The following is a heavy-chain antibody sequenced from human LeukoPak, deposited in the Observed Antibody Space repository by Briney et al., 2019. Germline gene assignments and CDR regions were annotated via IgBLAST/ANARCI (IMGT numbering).Heavy chain of an antibody. D-gene: IGHD3-3*01. CDR1: GFTVSGNY. V-gene: IGHV3-53*01. Sequence: GGSLRLSCAASGFTVSGNYMSWVRQAPGKGLEWVSVIYSGGSTYYADSVKGRFTISRDNSKNTLYLQMNSLRAEDTAVYYCAREARITIFGVDSNWFDPWGQGTLVTVSS. J-gene: IGHJ5*02. CDR3: AREARITIFGVDSNWFDP. CDR2: IYSGGST.